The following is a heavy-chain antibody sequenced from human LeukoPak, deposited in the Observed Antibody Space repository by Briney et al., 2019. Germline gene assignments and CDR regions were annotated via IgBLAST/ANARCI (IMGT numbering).Heavy chain of an antibody. V-gene: IGHV4-39*07. CDR1: GGSISSSSYY. Sequence: SETLPLTCTVSGGSISSSSYYWGWIRQPPGKGLEWIGSIYYSGSTYYNPSLKSRVTMSVDTPKNQFSLKMSSVTAADTAVYYCARDLGYYDSSGYSDYWGQGTLVTVSS. CDR3: ARDLGYYDSSGYSDY. D-gene: IGHD3-22*01. CDR2: IYYSGST. J-gene: IGHJ4*02.